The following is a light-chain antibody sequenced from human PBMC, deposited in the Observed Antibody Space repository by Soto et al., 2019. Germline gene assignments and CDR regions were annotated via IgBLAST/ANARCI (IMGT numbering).Light chain of an antibody. CDR2: AAS. Sequence: DIQMTQSPSSFSSSVRERLTITSVASQSISSYLNWYQQKPGKAPKLLIYAASSLQSGVPSRFSGSGSGTDFTLTISSLQPEDFATYYCQQSYSTPLTFGGGTKVDI. CDR1: QSISSY. J-gene: IGKJ4*01. V-gene: IGKV1-39*01. CDR3: QQSYSTPLT.